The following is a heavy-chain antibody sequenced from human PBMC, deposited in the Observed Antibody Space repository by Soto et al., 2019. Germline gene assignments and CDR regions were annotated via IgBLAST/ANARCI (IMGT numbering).Heavy chain of an antibody. CDR2: IKQDGSEK. V-gene: IGHV3-7*01. D-gene: IGHD6-19*01. CDR3: ARDHSSSSGWYWRYYYYGMDV. J-gene: IGHJ6*02. Sequence: ESGGGLVQPGGSLRLSCAASGFTFSSYWMSWVRQAPGKGLEWVANIKQDGSEKYYVDSVKGRFTISRDNAKNSLYLQMNSLRAEDTAVYYCARDHSSSSGWYWRYYYYGMDVWGQGTTVTVSS. CDR1: GFTFSSYW.